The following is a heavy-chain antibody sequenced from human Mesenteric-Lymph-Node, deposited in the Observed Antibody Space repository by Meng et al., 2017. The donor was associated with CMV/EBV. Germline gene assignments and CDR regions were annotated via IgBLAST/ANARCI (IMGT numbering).Heavy chain of an antibody. J-gene: IGHJ4*02. CDR3: TTTYYDFWSGYSYYFDY. D-gene: IGHD3-3*01. CDR2: VKSKTDDGTT. Sequence: GGSLRLSCAASGFTVSSNYMSWVRQAPGKGLEWVGRVKSKTDDGTTDYAAPVKGRFTISRDDSKNTLYLEMNSLKTEDTAVYYCTTTYYDFWSGYSYYFDYWGQGTLVTVSS. V-gene: IGHV3-15*01. CDR1: GFTVSSNY.